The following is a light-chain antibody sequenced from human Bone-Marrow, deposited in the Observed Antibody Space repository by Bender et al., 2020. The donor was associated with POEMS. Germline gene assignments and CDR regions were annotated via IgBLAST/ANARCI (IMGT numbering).Light chain of an antibody. CDR2: EVS. Sequence: QSALTQPASVSGSPGQSVTISCTGTSSDVGSYNLVSWYQQHPGKAPKLMIYEVSKWPSGVSNRFSGSKSGNTATLAITGLQAEDEGDYYCQSYDNSLGGWVFGGGTKLTVL. J-gene: IGLJ3*02. V-gene: IGLV2-14*02. CDR3: QSYDNSLGGWV. CDR1: SSDVGSYNL.